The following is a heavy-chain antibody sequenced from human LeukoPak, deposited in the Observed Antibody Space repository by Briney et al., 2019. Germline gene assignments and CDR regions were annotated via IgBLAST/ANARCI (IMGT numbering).Heavy chain of an antibody. J-gene: IGHJ4*02. V-gene: IGHV3-30*19. D-gene: IGHD3-22*01. Sequence: PGGSLRLSCAASGFSFSSYGMHWVRQAPGKGLEWVAVISYDGSNKYYADSVKGRFTISRDNSKNTLYLQMNSLRAEDTAVYYCARDHYDSSGYSGYWDQGTLVTVSS. CDR1: GFSFSSYG. CDR2: ISYDGSNK. CDR3: ARDHYDSSGYSGY.